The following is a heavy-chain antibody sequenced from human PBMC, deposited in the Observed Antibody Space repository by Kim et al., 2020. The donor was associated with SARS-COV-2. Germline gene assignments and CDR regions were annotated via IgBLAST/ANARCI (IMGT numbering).Heavy chain of an antibody. CDR3: AKSSIYIPAVYFDY. V-gene: IGHV3-23*01. D-gene: IGHD2-2*02. Sequence: HSVKDRLTISTDNSDNTLYLQMSSLRAEDTAVYYCAKSSIYIPAVYFDYWGQGTLVTVSS. J-gene: IGHJ4*02.